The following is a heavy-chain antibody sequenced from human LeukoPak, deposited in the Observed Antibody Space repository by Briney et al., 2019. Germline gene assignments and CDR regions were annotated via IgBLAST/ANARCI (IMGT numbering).Heavy chain of an antibody. Sequence: SETLSLTCTVSGGSISSYYWSWIRQPPGKGLEWIGYIYYSGSTNYNPSLKSRVTISVDTSKNQFSLKLSSVTAADTAVYYCARGIAAPGNFDYWGQGTLVTVSS. CDR3: ARGIAAPGNFDY. CDR2: IYYSGST. CDR1: GGSISSYY. D-gene: IGHD6-13*01. J-gene: IGHJ4*02. V-gene: IGHV4-59*01.